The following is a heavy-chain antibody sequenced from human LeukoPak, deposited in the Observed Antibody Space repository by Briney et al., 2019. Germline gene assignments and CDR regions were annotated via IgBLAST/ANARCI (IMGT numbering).Heavy chain of an antibody. CDR2: TYFGSKWYN. CDR3: ARGWLRTGFDY. CDR1: GDTVSTNSAA. D-gene: IGHD5-12*01. V-gene: IGHV6-1*01. Sequence: SQTLSLTCALSGDTVSTNSAAWHWIRQAPARGLEWLVRTYFGSKWYNDYAGSVKSRIAINPDTSKNQFSLQLNSVTPEDTAIYYCARGWLRTGFDYWGQGTLVTVSS. J-gene: IGHJ4*02.